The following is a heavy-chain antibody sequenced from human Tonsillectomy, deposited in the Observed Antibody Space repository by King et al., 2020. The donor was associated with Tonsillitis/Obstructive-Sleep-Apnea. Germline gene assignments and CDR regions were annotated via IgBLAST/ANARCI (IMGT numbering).Heavy chain of an antibody. CDR3: ARVKLYSSSADYDY. V-gene: IGHV1-3*01. D-gene: IGHD6-6*01. Sequence: QLVQSGAEVKKPGASVKVSCKASGYTFSSYDIHWVRQAPGQRLEWMGWINGGNSNTKFSQKFEGRVTITRDTSASTAHMELSSLRSEDTAVYYCARVKLYSSSADYDYWGQGTLVTVSS. J-gene: IGHJ4*02. CDR1: GYTFSSYD. CDR2: INGGNSNT.